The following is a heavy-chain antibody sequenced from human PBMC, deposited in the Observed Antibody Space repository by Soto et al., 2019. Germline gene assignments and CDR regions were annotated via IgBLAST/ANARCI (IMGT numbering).Heavy chain of an antibody. V-gene: IGHV1-18*01. J-gene: IGHJ4*02. CDR2: LSANHGNT. Sequence: QVQLVQSGAEVKKPGASVKVSCKASGSTFTSYAISWVRQAPGQGREWLVWLSANHGNTNYAQKLQGRVTMTTDTATSTAYRELRSLRSDDTAVYYCARDAPPADYWGQGTLVTVAA. CDR1: GSTFTSYA. CDR3: ARDAPPADY.